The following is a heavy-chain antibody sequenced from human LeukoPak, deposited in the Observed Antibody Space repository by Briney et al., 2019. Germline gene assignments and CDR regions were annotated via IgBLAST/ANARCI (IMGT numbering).Heavy chain of an antibody. CDR2: INHNGNVN. CDR3: ARNNGMDV. J-gene: IGHJ6*02. Sequence: GGSLRLSCAASGFTFSSYWMNWARQAPGKGLEWVASINHNGNVNYYVDSVKGRFTISKDNAENSLYLQMNSLRAEGTALYHCARNNGMDVWGQGTTVIVSS. CDR1: GFTFSSYW. V-gene: IGHV3-7*03.